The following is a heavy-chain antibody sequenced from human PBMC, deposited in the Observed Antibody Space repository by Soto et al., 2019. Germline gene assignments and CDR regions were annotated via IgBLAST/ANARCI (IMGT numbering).Heavy chain of an antibody. CDR1: GGSISSSSYY. D-gene: IGHD3-10*01. V-gene: IGHV4-39*01. CDR2: IYYSGST. CDR3: ASIVGLVMVPGVGYFQH. Sequence: SETLSLTCTVSGGSISSSSYYWGWIRQPPGKGLEWIGSIYYSGSTYYNPSLKSRVTISVDTSKNQFSLKLSSVTAADTAVYYCASIVGLVMVPGVGYFQHWGQGTLVTVSS. J-gene: IGHJ1*01.